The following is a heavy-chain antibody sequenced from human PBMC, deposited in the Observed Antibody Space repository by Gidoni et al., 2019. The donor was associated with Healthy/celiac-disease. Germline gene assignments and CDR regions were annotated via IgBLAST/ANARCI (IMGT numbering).Heavy chain of an antibody. D-gene: IGHD2-21*01. Sequence: EVQLLESGGGLVQPGGYLRLSCAASGFTFSSHAMSWVRQAPGKGLEWGSAISGSGGSTYYADSVKGRFTISRDNSKNTLYLQMNSLRAEDTAVYYCAKGGDMKSLYYYYGMDVWGQGTTVTVSS. CDR1: GFTFSSHA. J-gene: IGHJ6*02. CDR3: AKGGDMKSLYYYYGMDV. CDR2: ISGSGGST. V-gene: IGHV3-23*01.